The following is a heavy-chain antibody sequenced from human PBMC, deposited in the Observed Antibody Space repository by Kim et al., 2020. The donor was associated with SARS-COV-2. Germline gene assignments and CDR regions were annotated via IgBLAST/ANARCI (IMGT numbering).Heavy chain of an antibody. CDR2: INHSGST. V-gene: IGHV4-34*01. J-gene: IGHJ4*02. CDR3: ATKGYSSGPTWGGVRYFDY. Sequence: SETLSLTCAVYGGSFSGYYWSWIRQPPGKGLEWIGEINHSGSTNYNPSLKSRVTISVDTSKNQFSLKLSSVTAADTAVYYCATKGYSSGPTWGGVRYFDYWGQGTLVTVSS. CDR1: GGSFSGYY. D-gene: IGHD6-19*01.